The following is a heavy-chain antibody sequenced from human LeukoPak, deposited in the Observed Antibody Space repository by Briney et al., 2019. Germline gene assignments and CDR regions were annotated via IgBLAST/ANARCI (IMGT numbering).Heavy chain of an antibody. CDR2: IYPGDSDT. V-gene: IGHV5-51*01. Sequence: GESLKISCKGSGYSFTSYWIGWVRQMPGKGLEWMGIIYPGDSDTRYSPSFQGQVTISADKSISTAYLQWSSLKASDTAMYYCARSWPTEYSGSYGYNWFDPWGQGTLVTVSS. J-gene: IGHJ5*02. CDR3: ARSWPTEYSGSYGYNWFDP. D-gene: IGHD1-26*01. CDR1: GYSFTSYW.